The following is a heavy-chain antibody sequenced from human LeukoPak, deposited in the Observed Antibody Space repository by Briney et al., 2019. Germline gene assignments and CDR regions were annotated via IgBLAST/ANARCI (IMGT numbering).Heavy chain of an antibody. CDR1: GYTFTGYY. J-gene: IGHJ6*03. CDR3: ARDSSADYDFWSGFMDV. D-gene: IGHD3-3*01. Sequence: ASVKVSCQASGYTFTGYYMHWVRQAPGQGLEWMGWINPNSGGTNYAQKFQGRVTMTRDTSISTAYMELSRLRSDDTAVYYCARDSSADYDFWSGFMDVWGKGTTVTVSS. V-gene: IGHV1-2*02. CDR2: INPNSGGT.